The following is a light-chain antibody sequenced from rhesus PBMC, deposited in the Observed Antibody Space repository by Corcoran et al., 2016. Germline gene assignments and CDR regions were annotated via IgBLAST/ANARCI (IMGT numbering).Light chain of an antibody. J-gene: IGLJ3*01. CDR2: DVS. Sequence: QSAPTQPPSVSGSPGQSVTISCTGTSSDVGGYNYVSWYQHHPGKAPKLMIYDVSKRPSGVSDRFSGSKSGNTASLTISGLQAKDEADYYCCSYTTSSTLLFGGGTRLTVL. CDR3: CSYTTSSTLL. CDR1: SSDVGGYNY. V-gene: IGLV2S7*01.